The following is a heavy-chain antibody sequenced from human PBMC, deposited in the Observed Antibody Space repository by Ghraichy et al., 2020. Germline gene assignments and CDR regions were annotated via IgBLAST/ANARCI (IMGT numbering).Heavy chain of an antibody. V-gene: IGHV3-30*04. Sequence: GGSLRLSCAASGFTFSSYAMHWVRQAPGKGLEWVAVISYDGSNKYYADSVKGRFTISRDNSKNTLYLQMNSLRAEDTAVYYCAREYYDFWSGYYNLYYYYYMDVWGKGTTVTVSS. CDR1: GFTFSSYA. CDR3: AREYYDFWSGYYNLYYYYYMDV. CDR2: ISYDGSNK. J-gene: IGHJ6*03. D-gene: IGHD3-3*01.